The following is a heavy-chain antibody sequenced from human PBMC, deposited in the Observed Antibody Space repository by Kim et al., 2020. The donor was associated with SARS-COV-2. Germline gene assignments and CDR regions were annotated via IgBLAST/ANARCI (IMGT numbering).Heavy chain of an antibody. CDR2: INPSGGST. J-gene: IGHJ6*02. Sequence: ASVKVSCKASGYTFTSYYMHWVRQAPGQGLEWMGIINPSGGSTSYAQKFQGRVTMTRDTSTSTVYMELSSLRSEDTAVYYCARWNGSGSYEVNYYYYGMDVWGQGTTVTVSS. V-gene: IGHV1-46*01. CDR3: ARWNGSGSYEVNYYYYGMDV. D-gene: IGHD3-10*01. CDR1: GYTFTSYY.